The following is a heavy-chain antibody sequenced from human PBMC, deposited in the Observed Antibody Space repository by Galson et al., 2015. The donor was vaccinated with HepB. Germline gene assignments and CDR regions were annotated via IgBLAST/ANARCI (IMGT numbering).Heavy chain of an antibody. CDR2: IRSKANSYAT. D-gene: IGHD3-9*01. J-gene: IGHJ4*02. CDR1: GFTFSGSA. Sequence: SLRLSCAASGFTFSGSAMHWVRQASGKGLEWVGRIRSKANSYATAYAASVKGRFTISRDDSKNTAYLQMNSLKTEDTAVYYCTSTISEFGYWGQGTLVTVSS. V-gene: IGHV3-73*01. CDR3: TSTISEFGY.